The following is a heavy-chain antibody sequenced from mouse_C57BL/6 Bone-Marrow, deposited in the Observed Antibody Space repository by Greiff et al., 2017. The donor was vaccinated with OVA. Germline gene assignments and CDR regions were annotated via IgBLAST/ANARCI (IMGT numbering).Heavy chain of an antibody. Sequence: QVQLQQPGAELVRPGSSVKLSCKASGYTFTSYWMDWVKQRPGQGLEWIGNIYPSDSETHYNQKFKDKATLTVDKSSSTAYMQLSSLTSEDSAVYYCARGVGAAFDYWGQGTTLTVSS. V-gene: IGHV1-61*01. CDR1: GYTFTSYW. CDR3: ARGVGAAFDY. J-gene: IGHJ2*01. CDR2: IYPSDSET. D-gene: IGHD1-1*01.